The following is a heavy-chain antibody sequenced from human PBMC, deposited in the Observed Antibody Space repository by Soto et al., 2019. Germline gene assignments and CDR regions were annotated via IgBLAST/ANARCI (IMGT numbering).Heavy chain of an antibody. CDR2: SYYGSSS. Sequence: SETLSLTCTVSGDSISNGGYYWTWIRQLPGQGLEWIGYSYYGSSSYYNPSLSSRVSISIDASKNQFSLRLSSVTAADTAIYYCERDVAHITASGWFDPWGPGTLVTVSS. J-gene: IGHJ5*02. CDR3: ERDVAHITASGWFDP. D-gene: IGHD2-21*01. CDR1: GDSISNGGYY. V-gene: IGHV4-31*03.